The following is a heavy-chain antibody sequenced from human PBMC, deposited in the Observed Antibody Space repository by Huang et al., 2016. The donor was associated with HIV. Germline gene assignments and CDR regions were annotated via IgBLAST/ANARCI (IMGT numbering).Heavy chain of an antibody. V-gene: IGHV1-24*01. Sequence: QVQLTQSGAEVKKPGASVKVSCKVSGYTLSELSMNWVRQAPGKGREWMGGLDPEDEETSYAQKFQGRITMTEDTSAETAYMELASLRSEDTAVYYCATGKYGSSFNYWGQGTLVTVSS. CDR3: ATGKYGSSFNY. CDR2: LDPEDEET. J-gene: IGHJ4*02. CDR1: GYTLSELS. D-gene: IGHD2-2*01.